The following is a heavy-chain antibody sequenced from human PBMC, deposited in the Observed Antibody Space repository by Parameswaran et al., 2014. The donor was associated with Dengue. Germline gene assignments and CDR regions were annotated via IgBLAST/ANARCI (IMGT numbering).Heavy chain of an antibody. Sequence: WIRQPPGKGLEWIGYIYYSGSTYYNPSLKSRVTISVDTSKNQFSLKLSSVTAADTAVYYCARGDDPLRYFDWSQGAFDIWGQGTMVTVSS. CDR2: IYYSGST. CDR3: ARGDDPLRYFDWSQGAFDI. V-gene: IGHV4-31*02. J-gene: IGHJ3*02. D-gene: IGHD3-9*01.